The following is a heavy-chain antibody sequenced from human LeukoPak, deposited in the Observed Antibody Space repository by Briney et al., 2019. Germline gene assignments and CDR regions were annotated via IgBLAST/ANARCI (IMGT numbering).Heavy chain of an antibody. V-gene: IGHV3-23*01. CDR1: GLTFSSYA. D-gene: IGHD3-10*01. CDR2: ISGSGGST. CDR3: ASKGLLLWFGELLFPY. Sequence: GGSLRLSCAASGLTFSSYAMSWVRQAPGKGPEWVSAISGSGGSTYYADSVKGRFTISRDNSKNTLYLQMNSLRAEDTAVYYCASKGLLLWFGELLFPYWGQGTLVTVSS. J-gene: IGHJ4*02.